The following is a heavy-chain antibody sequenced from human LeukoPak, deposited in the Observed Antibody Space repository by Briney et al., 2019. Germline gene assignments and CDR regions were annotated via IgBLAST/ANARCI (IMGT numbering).Heavy chain of an antibody. CDR3: AKSTGGSCYSGSGY. V-gene: IGHV3-23*01. Sequence: GGCLRLSCASSGCTLSRYAISWVRPAPGKGLDWVSVINDGGDNTYYAGSVKGRFTLSRDNSKNTLYLQMNSLRAEDTAVYYCAKSTGGSCYSGSGYWGQGTLVTVSS. J-gene: IGHJ4*02. CDR1: GCTLSRYA. CDR2: INDGGDNT. D-gene: IGHD2-15*01.